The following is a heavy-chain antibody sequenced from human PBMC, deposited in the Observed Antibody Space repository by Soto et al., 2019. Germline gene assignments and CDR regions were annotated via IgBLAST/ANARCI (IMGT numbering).Heavy chain of an antibody. CDR1: GGTFSSYT. CDR2: IIPILGIA. CDR3: ARTSPSDYSLNY. V-gene: IGHV1-69*02. D-gene: IGHD4-4*01. J-gene: IGHJ4*02. Sequence: QVQLVQSGAEVKKPGSSVKVSCKASGGTFSSYTISWVRQAPGQGLEWMGRIIPILGIANYAQKFQGRVTITADKSTRTAYMELSSLRSEDTAVYYCARTSPSDYSLNYWGQGTLVTVSS.